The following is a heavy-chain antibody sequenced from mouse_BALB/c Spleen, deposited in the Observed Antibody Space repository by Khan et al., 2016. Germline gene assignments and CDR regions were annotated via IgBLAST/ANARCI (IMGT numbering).Heavy chain of an antibody. CDR1: GDSITSCY. CDR3: AGYYGHFFDY. Sequence: EVQLQESGPSLVKPSQTLSLTCSVTGDSITSCYWNWIRKFPGNKLEYMGYISYSGSTYYNPSLKSRISITRDTSKSQYYLQLNSVTTEDTATYYCAGYYGHFFDYWDQGTTLTVSS. V-gene: IGHV3-8*02. D-gene: IGHD1-1*02. CDR2: ISYSGST. J-gene: IGHJ2*01.